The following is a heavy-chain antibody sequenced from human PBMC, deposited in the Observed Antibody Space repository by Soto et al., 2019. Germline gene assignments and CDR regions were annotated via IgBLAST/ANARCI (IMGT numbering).Heavy chain of an antibody. CDR2: IIPTLGEA. CDR3: ASIYGDYAY. D-gene: IGHD4-17*01. CDR1: GGTFSSYT. J-gene: IGHJ4*02. Sequence: QVQLVQSGAEVKKPGSSVKVSCKASGGTFSSYTISWVRQAPGQGLEWMGRIIPTLGEAKYAQKFQGRVTISADKSTSTAYLELSSLRSEDTAVYYCASIYGDYAYWGQGTLVTVSS. V-gene: IGHV1-69*02.